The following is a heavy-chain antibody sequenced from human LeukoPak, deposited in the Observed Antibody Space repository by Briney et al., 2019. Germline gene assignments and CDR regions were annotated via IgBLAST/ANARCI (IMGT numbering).Heavy chain of an antibody. CDR3: AKDLEQSYSGWSTSYDA. CDR2: ISSGAGTT. CDR1: GFTFRNYA. Sequence: GGSLRLSCAASGFTFRNYAMSWVRQVPGKRLEWVSAISSGAGTTGYADSVKGRFTISRDNSKSTIHLQMNSLRAEDTAVYYCAKDLEQSYSGWSTSYDAWGQGTLVTVSS. V-gene: IGHV3-23*01. D-gene: IGHD6-19*01. J-gene: IGHJ5*02.